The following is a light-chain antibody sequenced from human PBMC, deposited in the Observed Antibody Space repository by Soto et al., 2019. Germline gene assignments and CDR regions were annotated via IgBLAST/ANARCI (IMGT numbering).Light chain of an antibody. J-gene: IGKJ1*01. V-gene: IGKV3-20*01. CDR3: QQYGSSPRT. CDR1: QSVSSSY. CDR2: GAS. Sequence: ENVLTLSPGTLSLSPGERATLPCRASQSVSSSYLAWYQQKPGQAPRLLIYGASSRATGIPDRFSGSGSGTDFTLTISRLEPEDFAVYYCQQYGSSPRTFGQGTKVDIK.